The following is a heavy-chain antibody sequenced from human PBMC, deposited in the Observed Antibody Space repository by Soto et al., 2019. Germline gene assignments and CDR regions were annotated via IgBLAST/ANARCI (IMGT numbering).Heavy chain of an antibody. CDR3: ARREYSSSSGSKLFDY. CDR1: GYSFTSYW. D-gene: IGHD6-6*01. J-gene: IGHJ4*02. V-gene: IGHV5-51*01. CDR2: IYPGDSDT. Sequence: PGESLKISCKGSGYSFTSYWIGWVRQMPGKGLEWMGIIYPGDSDTRYSPSFQGQVTISADKSISTAYLQWSSLKASDTALYYCARREYSSSSGSKLFDYWGQGTQVTVSS.